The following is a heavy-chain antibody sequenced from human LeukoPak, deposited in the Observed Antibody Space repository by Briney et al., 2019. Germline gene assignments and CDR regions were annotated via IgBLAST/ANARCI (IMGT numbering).Heavy chain of an antibody. CDR1: GFTFSSYW. CDR3: ARVSSYSSSSGSLCDY. V-gene: IGHV3-7*01. D-gene: IGHD6-6*01. J-gene: IGHJ4*02. CDR2: IKQDGSAK. Sequence: GGSLRLSCAASGFTFSSYWMSWVRHAPGKGLEWVANIKQDGSAKFYVDSVKGRFTISRDNAKNSLYLQLNSLRAEDTAIYHCARVSSYSSSSGSLCDYWGQGTRVTVSS.